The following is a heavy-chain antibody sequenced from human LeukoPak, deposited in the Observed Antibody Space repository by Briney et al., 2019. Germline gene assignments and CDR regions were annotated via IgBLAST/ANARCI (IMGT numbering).Heavy chain of an antibody. D-gene: IGHD4-23*01. CDR2: MKEDGGEI. V-gene: IGHV3-7*01. CDR3: ARDRGYSTFDY. Sequence: GGTLRLSCEASAFTFSSYWMSWVRQAPGKGLEWVANMKEDGGEINYVDSVKGRFTISRDNAKNSLFLQMNSLRVEDTAVYYCARDRGYSTFDYWGQGTLVTVSS. CDR1: AFTFSSYW. J-gene: IGHJ4*01.